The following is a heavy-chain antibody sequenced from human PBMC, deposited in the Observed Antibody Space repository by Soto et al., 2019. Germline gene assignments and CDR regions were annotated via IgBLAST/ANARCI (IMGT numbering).Heavy chain of an antibody. CDR1: GFTFDDYA. Sequence: GGSLRLSCAASGFTFDDYAMHWVRQAPGKGLEWVSGISWNSGSIGYADSVKGRFTISRDNAKNSLYLQMNSLRAEDTALYYCAKASGIAVAGTDAFDIWGQGTMVTVSS. CDR3: AKASGIAVAGTDAFDI. D-gene: IGHD6-19*01. CDR2: ISWNSGSI. V-gene: IGHV3-9*01. J-gene: IGHJ3*02.